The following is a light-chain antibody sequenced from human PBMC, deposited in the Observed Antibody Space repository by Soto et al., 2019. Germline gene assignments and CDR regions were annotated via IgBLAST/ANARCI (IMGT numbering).Light chain of an antibody. V-gene: IGKV3-15*01. CDR3: QQYNNWPPYT. J-gene: IGKJ2*01. CDR2: GAS. CDR1: QSVSSN. Sequence: EIVMTQSPATLSVSPGERATLSCRASQSVSSNLAWYQQKPGQAPRLLIYGASTRATGIPDRFSGSGSGTEFTLTFSSLQSEDFAVYYCQQYNNWPPYTFGQGNKLEIK.